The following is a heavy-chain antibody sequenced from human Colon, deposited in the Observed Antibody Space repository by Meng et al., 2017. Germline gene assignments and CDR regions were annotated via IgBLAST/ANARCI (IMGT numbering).Heavy chain of an antibody. Sequence: QVQLVEPGGSLVQPGGSLRLSCAASGFTFSDYYMTWIRQAPGKGLEWLSYISGSGSSVYYADSVKGRITISRDNAKNSLYLQMNSLRAEDTAVYYCARGRYRSTHWGQGTLVTVSS. CDR3: ARGRYRSTH. CDR1: GFTFSDYY. V-gene: IGHV3-11*01. J-gene: IGHJ4*02. CDR2: ISGSGSSV. D-gene: IGHD2-2*02.